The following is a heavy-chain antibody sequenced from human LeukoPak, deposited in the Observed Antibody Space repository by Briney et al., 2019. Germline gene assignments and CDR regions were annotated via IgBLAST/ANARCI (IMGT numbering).Heavy chain of an antibody. Sequence: KPSETLSLTCTVSGGSINFYYWSWIRQPAGKGLEWIGRIYSTGSTNYSPSLKSRVTMSVDKSKNQFSLNLSSVTAADTAVYYCARRIADPYSFDSWGQGTLVTVSS. V-gene: IGHV4-4*07. CDR1: GGSINFYY. J-gene: IGHJ4*02. CDR2: IYSTGST. CDR3: ARRIADPYSFDS. D-gene: IGHD6-13*01.